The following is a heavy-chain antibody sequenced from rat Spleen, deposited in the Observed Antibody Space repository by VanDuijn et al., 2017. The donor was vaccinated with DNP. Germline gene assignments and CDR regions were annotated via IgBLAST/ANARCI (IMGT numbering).Heavy chain of an antibody. CDR3: ARWGDYFDY. Sequence: EVQLQESGPGLVKPSQSLSLTCSVTGYSITSNYWGWIRKFPGDKMEWIGHISYSGTTNYNPSLKSRISITRETSKNQFFLHLNSVTTEDTATYYCARWGDYFDYWGQGVMVTVSS. CDR2: ISYSGTT. V-gene: IGHV3-1*01. J-gene: IGHJ2*01. CDR1: GYSITSNY.